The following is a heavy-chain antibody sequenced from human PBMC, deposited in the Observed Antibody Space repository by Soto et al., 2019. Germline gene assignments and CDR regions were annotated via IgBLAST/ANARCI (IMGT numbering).Heavy chain of an antibody. Sequence: HPGGSLRLSCAASGFTFSSYDMNWVRQAPGKGLEYVSAISGSGGSTYYGDSVKGRFTISRDNSKNTLYLQMNSLRAEDTAVYYCAKDGQDSSSWYRDRYYYGMDVWGQGTTVTVSS. CDR2: ISGSGGST. CDR3: AKDGQDSSSWYRDRYYYGMDV. D-gene: IGHD6-13*01. CDR1: GFTFSSYD. J-gene: IGHJ6*02. V-gene: IGHV3-23*01.